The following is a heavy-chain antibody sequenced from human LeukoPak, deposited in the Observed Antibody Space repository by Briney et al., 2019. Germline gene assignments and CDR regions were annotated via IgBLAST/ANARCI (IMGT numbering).Heavy chain of an antibody. Sequence: GGSLRLSCAASGFTFSTSWMHWVRQAPGKGLVWVARIKSDVRSTGYADSVKGRFTISRDDANNILYLQMNRLRAEDTAVYYCTAIRPDYWGQGTVVTVSS. D-gene: IGHD2-21*02. V-gene: IGHV3-74*01. CDR3: TAIRPDY. J-gene: IGHJ4*02. CDR1: GFTFSTSW. CDR2: IKSDVRST.